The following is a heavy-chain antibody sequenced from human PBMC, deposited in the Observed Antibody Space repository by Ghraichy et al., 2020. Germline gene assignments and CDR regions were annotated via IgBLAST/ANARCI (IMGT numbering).Heavy chain of an antibody. Sequence: SETLSLTCAVYGGSFSGYYWSWIRQPPGKGLEWIGEINHSGSTNYNPSLKSRVTISVDTSKNQFSLKLSSVTAADTAVYYCARHKAGEYSSSGWFDPWGQGTLVTVSS. D-gene: IGHD6-6*01. CDR2: INHSGST. V-gene: IGHV4-34*01. J-gene: IGHJ5*02. CDR1: GGSFSGYY. CDR3: ARHKAGEYSSSGWFDP.